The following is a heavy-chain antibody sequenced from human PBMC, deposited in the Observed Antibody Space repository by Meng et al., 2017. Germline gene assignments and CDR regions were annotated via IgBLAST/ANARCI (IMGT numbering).Heavy chain of an antibody. V-gene: IGHV1-18*01. Sequence: QVQLGQSGEEVKKPVASVKVSCKASGYSFTSYGIRWGRQAPGQGLEGMGWISAYNGNTNYTQKLQGRVTMTTDTSTSIAYMELRSLRSDDTAVYYCARVSHTFYYDSSGYYPSDYWGQGTLVTVSS. CDR1: GYSFTSYG. D-gene: IGHD3-22*01. CDR3: ARVSHTFYYDSSGYYPSDY. J-gene: IGHJ4*02. CDR2: ISAYNGNT.